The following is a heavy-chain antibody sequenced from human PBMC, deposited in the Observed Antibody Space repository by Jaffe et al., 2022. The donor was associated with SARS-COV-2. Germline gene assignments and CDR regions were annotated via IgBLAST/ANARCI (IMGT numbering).Heavy chain of an antibody. Sequence: QVQLVESGGGVVQPGRSLRLSCAASGFGFSTYAMHWVRQAPGKGLDWVAAISYDGRKQFYADSVKGRFTISRDNPKNTLYLQVNSLRGEDTALYYCARRYMAEPGYMDVWGEGTTVTVSS. V-gene: IGHV3-30*04. CDR1: GFGFSTYA. D-gene: IGHD3-9*01. CDR2: ISYDGRKQ. CDR3: ARRYMAEPGYMDV. J-gene: IGHJ6*03.